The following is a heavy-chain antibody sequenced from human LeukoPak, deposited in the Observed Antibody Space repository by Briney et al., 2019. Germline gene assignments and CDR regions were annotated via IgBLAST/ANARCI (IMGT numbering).Heavy chain of an antibody. CDR3: ARDYSNYENYFDY. D-gene: IGHD4-11*01. V-gene: IGHV3-23*01. CDR1: GFTFRTSA. J-gene: IGHJ4*02. CDR2: ISGSGNGT. Sequence: GGSLRLSCAASGFTFRTSAMNWVRQAPGKGLEWLCGISGSGNGTYYADSVKGRFTISRDNFKNTLYLQMNSLRAEDTAVYYCARDYSNYENYFDYWGQGTLVTVSS.